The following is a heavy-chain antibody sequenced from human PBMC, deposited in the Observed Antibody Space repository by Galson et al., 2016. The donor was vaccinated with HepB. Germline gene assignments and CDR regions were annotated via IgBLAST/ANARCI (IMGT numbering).Heavy chain of an antibody. V-gene: IGHV3-23*01. CDR2: ITDSGHDT. CDR1: GFTFSNSA. J-gene: IGHJ4*02. Sequence: SLRLSCAASGFTFSNSAMSWVRQAPGKGLEWVSIITDSGHDTYYADPLKGRFTISRDNSRNTMYLQMNGLRVEDTAVYYCARDGGSGGENDYWGQGTLVTVSS. CDR3: ARDGGSGGENDY. D-gene: IGHD2-21*01.